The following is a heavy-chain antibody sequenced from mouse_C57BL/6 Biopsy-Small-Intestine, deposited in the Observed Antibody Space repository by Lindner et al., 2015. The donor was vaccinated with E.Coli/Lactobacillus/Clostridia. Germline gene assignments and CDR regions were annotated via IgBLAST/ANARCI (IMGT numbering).Heavy chain of an antibody. J-gene: IGHJ3*01. V-gene: IGHV5-6-2*01. D-gene: IGHD2-10*02. Sequence: VQLQESGGGLVKPGGSLKLSCAASGFTFSSYAMSWVRQTPEKRLEWVAAINSNGGFTYYPDTVKDRFTISRDNAKNTLYLQMSSLRSEDTAFYYCARQGYGNFAPFAYWGQGTLVTVSA. CDR3: ARQGYGNFAPFAY. CDR1: GFTFSSYA. CDR2: INSNGGFT.